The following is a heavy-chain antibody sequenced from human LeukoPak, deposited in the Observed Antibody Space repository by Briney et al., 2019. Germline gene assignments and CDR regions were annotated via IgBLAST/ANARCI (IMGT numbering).Heavy chain of an antibody. CDR3: ARDIHYYGSGSYDY. V-gene: IGHV3-30-3*01. D-gene: IGHD3-10*01. CDR1: GFTFSSYA. Sequence: PGGSLRLSCAASGFTFSSYAMHWARQAPGKGLEWVAVISYDGSNKYYADSVKGRFTISRDNSKNTLYLQMNSLRAEDTAVYYCARDIHYYGSGSYDYWGQGTLVTVSS. CDR2: ISYDGSNK. J-gene: IGHJ4*02.